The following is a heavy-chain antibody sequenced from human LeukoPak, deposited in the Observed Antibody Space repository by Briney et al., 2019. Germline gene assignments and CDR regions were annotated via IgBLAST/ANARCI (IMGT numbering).Heavy chain of an antibody. Sequence: ASVKVSCKASGYTFTSYGISWVRQAPGQGLEWMGGIIPIFGTANYAQKFQGRVTITTDESTSTAYMELSSLRSEDTAVYYCARDKSAGRDGYNYYYMDVWGKGTTVTVSS. CDR3: ARDKSAGRDGYNYYYMDV. V-gene: IGHV1-69*05. D-gene: IGHD5-24*01. CDR1: GYTFTSYG. J-gene: IGHJ6*03. CDR2: IIPIFGTA.